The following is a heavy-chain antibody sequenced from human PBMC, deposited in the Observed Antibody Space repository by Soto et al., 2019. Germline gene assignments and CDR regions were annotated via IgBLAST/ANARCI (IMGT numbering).Heavy chain of an antibody. CDR2: INAGNGNT. CDR1: GYTFTSYA. CDR3: ARDPSYYGMDV. Sequence: QVQLVQSGAEEKKPGASVKVSCKASGYTFTSYAMHWVRQAPGQRLEWMGWINAGNGNTKYSQKFQGRVTITRDTSASTAYMELSSMRSEVTAVYYCARDPSYYGMDVWGQGTTVTVS. V-gene: IGHV1-3*05. J-gene: IGHJ6*02.